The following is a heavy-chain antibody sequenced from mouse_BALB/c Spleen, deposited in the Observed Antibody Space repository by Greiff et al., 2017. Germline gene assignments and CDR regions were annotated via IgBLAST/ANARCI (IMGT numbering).Heavy chain of an antibody. V-gene: IGHV5-17*02. Sequence: EVHLVESGGGLVQPGGSRKLSCAASGFTFSSFGMHWVRQAPEKGLEWVAYISSGSSTIYYADTVKGRFTISRDNPKNTLFLQMTSLRSEDTAMYYCARSAHYSTMDYWGQGTSVTVSS. CDR2: ISSGSSTI. CDR1: GFTFSSFG. J-gene: IGHJ4*01. CDR3: ARSAHYSTMDY.